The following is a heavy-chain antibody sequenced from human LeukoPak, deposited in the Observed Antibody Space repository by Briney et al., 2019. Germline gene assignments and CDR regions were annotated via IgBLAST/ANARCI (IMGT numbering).Heavy chain of an antibody. CDR2: IYYSGST. CDR1: GGSISSGDYY. J-gene: IGHJ4*02. V-gene: IGHV4-30-4*08. Sequence: SETLSLTCTVSGGSISSGDYYWSWIRQPPGKGLEWIVYIYYSGSTYYNPSLKSRVTISVDTSKNQFSLKLSSVTAADTAVYYCARGYCSSTSCYLYYWGQGTLVTVSS. D-gene: IGHD2-2*01. CDR3: ARGYCSSTSCYLYY.